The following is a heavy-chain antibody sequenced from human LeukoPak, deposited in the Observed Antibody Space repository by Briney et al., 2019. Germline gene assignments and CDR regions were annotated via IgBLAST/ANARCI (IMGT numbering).Heavy chain of an antibody. J-gene: IGHJ4*02. CDR3: ARDPKDYYDSSGYYEDY. Sequence: SVKVSCKASGGTFSSYTTSWVRQAPGQGLEWMGRIIPILGIANYAQKFQGRVTITADKSTSTAYMELSSLRSEDTAVYYCARDPKDYYDSSGYYEDYWGQGTLVTVSS. CDR2: IIPILGIA. V-gene: IGHV1-69*04. CDR1: GGTFSSYT. D-gene: IGHD3-22*01.